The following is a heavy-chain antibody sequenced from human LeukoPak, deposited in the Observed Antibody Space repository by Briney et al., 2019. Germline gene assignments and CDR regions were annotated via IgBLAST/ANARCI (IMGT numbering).Heavy chain of an antibody. CDR3: ARDPMNGSGND. CDR2: IYHSGST. CDR1: GYSISSGYY. Sequence: PSETLSLTCTVSGYSISSGYYWGWIRQPPGKGLERIGSIYHSGSTYYNPSLKSRVTISVDTSKNQFSLKLSSVTAADTAVYYCARDPMNGSGNDWGQGTLVTVSS. D-gene: IGHD3-10*01. J-gene: IGHJ4*02. V-gene: IGHV4-38-2*02.